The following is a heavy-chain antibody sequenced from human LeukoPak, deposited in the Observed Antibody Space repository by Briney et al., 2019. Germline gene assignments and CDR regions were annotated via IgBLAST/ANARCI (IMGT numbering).Heavy chain of an antibody. CDR2: ISGSGRST. CDR3: AKGVDDCVWGSYRLYYFDY. V-gene: IGHV3-23*01. D-gene: IGHD3-16*02. Sequence: PGRSLRLSCAASGFTVSSSAMSCARQPPGDWLELVSSISGSGRSTYYADSVKCRFTISRDNSKYTLYLQLNSLRAEDTTVYYCAKGVDDCVWGSYRLYYFDYWGQGTLVTVSS. CDR1: GFTVSSSA. J-gene: IGHJ4*02.